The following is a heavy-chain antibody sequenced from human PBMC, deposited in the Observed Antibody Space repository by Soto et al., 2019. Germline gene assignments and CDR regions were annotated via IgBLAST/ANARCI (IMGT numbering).Heavy chain of an antibody. J-gene: IGHJ4*02. D-gene: IGHD3-22*01. Sequence: GESLKISCKASGHIFTDYWISWVRQMPGKGLEWMARIDPSDSYTNYSPSFQGHVTISADKSLNTAFLQWSSLKASDSAMYYCARMTRSKDTSGYHIFDYWGLXTLVTVSS. V-gene: IGHV5-10-1*01. CDR2: IDPSDSYT. CDR3: ARMTRSKDTSGYHIFDY. CDR1: GHIFTDYW.